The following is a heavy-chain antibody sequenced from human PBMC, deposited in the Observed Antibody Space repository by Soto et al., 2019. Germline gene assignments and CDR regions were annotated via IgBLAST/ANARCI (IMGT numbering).Heavy chain of an antibody. V-gene: IGHV1-18*01. J-gene: IGHJ3*02. CDR1: GYTLTSYG. Sequence: QVHLVQSGAEVKKPGASVKVSCKASGYTLTSYGISWVRQAPGHGLQWMGWISAYNGNTNYADKFQGRVTMTTDTTTSTAHMELRSLRSDDTAVYYCARAGAFYETSGYPWSTFDIWGQGTMVTVSS. CDR3: ARAGAFYETSGYPWSTFDI. D-gene: IGHD3-22*01. CDR2: ISAYNGNT.